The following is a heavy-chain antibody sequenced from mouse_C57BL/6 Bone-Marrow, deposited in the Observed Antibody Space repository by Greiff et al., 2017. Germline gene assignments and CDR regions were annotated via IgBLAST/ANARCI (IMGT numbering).Heavy chain of an antibody. Sequence: EVQLQQSGPELVKPGASVKMSCKASGYTFTDYNMHWVKQSHGKSLEWIGYINPNNGGTSYNQKFKGKATLTVNTSSSTAYMELRSLTSEDSAVYYCANDLLWLRRYYYAMDYWGQGTSVTVSA. J-gene: IGHJ4*01. D-gene: IGHD2-2*01. CDR3: ANDLLWLRRYYYAMDY. CDR2: INPNNGGT. V-gene: IGHV1-22*01. CDR1: GYTFTDYN.